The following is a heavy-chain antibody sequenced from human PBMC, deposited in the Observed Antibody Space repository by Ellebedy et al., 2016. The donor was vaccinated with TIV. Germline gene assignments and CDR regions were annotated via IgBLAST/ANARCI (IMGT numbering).Heavy chain of an antibody. D-gene: IGHD1-26*01. V-gene: IGHV3-7*01. CDR1: GFSFSTYW. J-gene: IGHJ4*02. CDR2: IKPDGTEQ. Sequence: GESLKISXEASGFSFSTYWMGWVRQAPGKGLEWVAHIKPDGTEQYFVDSVKGRFIISRDNARNSLYLQMNSLRAEDTAVYYCARDSGLRDVDYWGQGTMVTVSS. CDR3: ARDSGLRDVDY.